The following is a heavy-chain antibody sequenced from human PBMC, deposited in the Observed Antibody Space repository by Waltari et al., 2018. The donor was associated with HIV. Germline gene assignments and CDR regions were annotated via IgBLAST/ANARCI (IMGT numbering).Heavy chain of an antibody. CDR3: ARDWGIGHNWFDP. Sequence: QLQLQESGPGLVKPSETLSLTCTVSGGSISSSSYYWGWIRQPPGKGLEWIGSIYYSGSTDYNPSLKRRVTISVDTSKNQFSLKLSSVTAADTAVYYCARDWGIGHNWFDPWGQGTLVTVSS. CDR2: IYYSGST. CDR1: GGSISSSSYY. D-gene: IGHD3-16*01. V-gene: IGHV4-39*07. J-gene: IGHJ5*02.